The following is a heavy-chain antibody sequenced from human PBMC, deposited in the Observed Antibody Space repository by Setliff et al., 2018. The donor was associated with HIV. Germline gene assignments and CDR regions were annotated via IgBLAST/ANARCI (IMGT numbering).Heavy chain of an antibody. V-gene: IGHV3-23*01. CDR2: SGNGGII. Sequence: GSLRLSCDASGFPFSAYAFSWVRQAPGKGLEWVSTSGNGGIIVYTDSVKGRFTMSRDNSKNTLFLVLTSLRPEDTAVYYCVNRAWLESWGQGTLVTVSS. CDR3: VNRAWLES. J-gene: IGHJ4*02. CDR1: GFPFSAYA.